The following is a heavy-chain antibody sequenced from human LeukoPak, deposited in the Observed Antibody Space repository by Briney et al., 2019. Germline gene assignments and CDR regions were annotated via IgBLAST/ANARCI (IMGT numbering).Heavy chain of an antibody. CDR2: TSSDGNNK. J-gene: IGHJ5*02. V-gene: IGHV3-30*03. CDR3: ARDRVQLWPLRNWFDP. CDR1: GFTFSSYG. D-gene: IGHD5-18*01. Sequence: AGGSLRLSCAASGFTFSSYGMHWVRQAPGKGLEWVAVTSSDGNNKYYADSVKGRFTISRDNSKNTLYLQMNSLRAEDTAVYYCARDRVQLWPLRNWFDPWGQGTLVTVSS.